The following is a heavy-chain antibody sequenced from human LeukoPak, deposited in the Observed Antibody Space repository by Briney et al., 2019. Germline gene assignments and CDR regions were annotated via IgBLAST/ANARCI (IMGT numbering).Heavy chain of an antibody. CDR3: ARAWRYYDSSGYSLADY. V-gene: IGHV1-18*01. CDR2: ISAYNGNT. D-gene: IGHD3-22*01. Sequence: GASVKVSCKASGYTFTSYGISWVRQAPGQGLEWMGWISAYNGNTNYAQKLQGRVTMTTDTSTSTAYMELRSLRSDDTAVYYCARAWRYYDSSGYSLADYWGQGTLVTVSS. CDR1: GYTFTSYG. J-gene: IGHJ4*02.